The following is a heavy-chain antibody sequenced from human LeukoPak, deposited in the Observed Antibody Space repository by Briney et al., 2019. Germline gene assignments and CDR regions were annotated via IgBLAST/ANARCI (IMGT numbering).Heavy chain of an antibody. Sequence: GGSLRLSCAASGFTFSSYSMNWVRQAPGKGLEWVSSISSSSSYIYYADSVKGRFTISRDNAKNSLYLQMNSLRAEDTAVYYCARDLFSSGGRWFDPWRQGTLVTVSS. CDR2: ISSSSSYI. CDR1: GFTFSSYS. D-gene: IGHD6-19*01. CDR3: ARDLFSSGGRWFDP. V-gene: IGHV3-21*01. J-gene: IGHJ5*02.